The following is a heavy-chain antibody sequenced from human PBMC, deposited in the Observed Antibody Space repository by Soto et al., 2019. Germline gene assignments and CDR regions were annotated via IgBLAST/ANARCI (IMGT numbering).Heavy chain of an antibody. CDR3: AKHVRLWFGESGAYYYYYMDV. D-gene: IGHD3-10*01. CDR1: GFTFSSYS. Sequence: GGSLRLSCAASGFTFSSYSMNWVRQAPGKGLEWVSAISGSGGSTYYADSVKGRFTISRDNSKNTLYLQMNSLRAEDTAVYYCAKHVRLWFGESGAYYYYYMDVWGKGTTVTVSS. J-gene: IGHJ6*03. CDR2: ISGSGGST. V-gene: IGHV3-23*01.